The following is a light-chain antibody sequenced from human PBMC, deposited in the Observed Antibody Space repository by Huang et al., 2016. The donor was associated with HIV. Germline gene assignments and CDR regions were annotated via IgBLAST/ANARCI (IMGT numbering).Light chain of an antibody. J-gene: IGKJ5*01. V-gene: IGKV3-15*01. Sequence: EIVMTQSPGTLSVSPGERVTLSCSANESISSSLAWYQQVSGQAPSLLIYDASTRATGVPARFSGSGSGTNFTLTISSLQSEDFAVYYCQQYSDWPPITFGQGTRLDIK. CDR1: ESISSS. CDR3: QQYSDWPPIT. CDR2: DAS.